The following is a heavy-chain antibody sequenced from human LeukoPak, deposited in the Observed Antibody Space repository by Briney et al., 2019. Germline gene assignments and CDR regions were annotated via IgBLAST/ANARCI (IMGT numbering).Heavy chain of an antibody. D-gene: IGHD2-15*01. CDR1: GFTFSSYW. CDR3: ASRYCSGGSCYDY. J-gene: IGHJ4*02. CDR2: IKQDGSEK. V-gene: IGHV3-7*05. Sequence: PGGSLRLSCAASGFTFSSYWMSWVRQAPGKGLEWVANIKQDGSEKYYVDSVKGRFTISRDNAKNSLYLQMNSLRAEDTAVYYCASRYCSGGSCYDYWGQGTLVTVSS.